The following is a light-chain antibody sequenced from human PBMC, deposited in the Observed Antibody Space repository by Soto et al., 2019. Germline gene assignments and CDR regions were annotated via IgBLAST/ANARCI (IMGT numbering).Light chain of an antibody. CDR1: QSVLYSSNNKNY. J-gene: IGKJ4*01. CDR2: WAS. Sequence: EIVMTQSPDSLAVSLGERATINCKSSQSVLYSSNNKNYLAWYQQKPGQPPKLLIYWASTRESGVPDRFSGSGSGTDFTLTISSLQAEDVAFNYCQQYYSTPLTFGGGTKVEIK. V-gene: IGKV4-1*01. CDR3: QQYYSTPLT.